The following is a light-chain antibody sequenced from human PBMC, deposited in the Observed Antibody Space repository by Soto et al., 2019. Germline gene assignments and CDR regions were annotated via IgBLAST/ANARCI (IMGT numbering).Light chain of an antibody. CDR1: QSVSGN. Sequence: EIVMTQSPATLSVSPGETATLSCRASQSVSGNLAWYQQKPGQAPRLLIYVASTRATGIPARFTGSGSGTEFTLTISSLQSEDFAVYYCQQYINWPRTFGLGTKLEIK. CDR3: QQYINWPRT. CDR2: VAS. V-gene: IGKV3-15*01. J-gene: IGKJ2*01.